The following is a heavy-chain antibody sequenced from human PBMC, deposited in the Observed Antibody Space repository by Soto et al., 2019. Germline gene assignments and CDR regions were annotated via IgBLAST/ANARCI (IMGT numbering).Heavy chain of an antibody. J-gene: IGHJ5*02. CDR2: INPSGGST. V-gene: IGHV1-46*01. CDR1: GYTFTSYY. D-gene: IGHD3-10*01. CDR3: ARGGVRGVIIINNWFDP. Sequence: ASVKVSCKASGYTFTSYYMHWVRQAPGQGFEWMGIINPSGGSTSYAQKFQGRVTMTRDTSTSTVYMELSSLRSEDTAVYYCARGGVRGVIIINNWFDPWGQGTLVTVS.